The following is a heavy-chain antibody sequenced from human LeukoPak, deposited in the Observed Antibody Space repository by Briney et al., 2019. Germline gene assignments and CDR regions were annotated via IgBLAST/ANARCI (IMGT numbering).Heavy chain of an antibody. V-gene: IGHV4-59*01. CDR1: GGSISIYY. CDR2: ISHSGTA. CDR3: ARSRDYYGDYYYYMDV. D-gene: IGHD3-10*01. J-gene: IGHJ6*03. Sequence: SETLSLTCTVSGGSISIYYWSWIRQPPGKGLEWIGYISHSGTADYNPSLKSRVTISVDMSKNQFSLKLSSVTAADTAVYYCARSRDYYGDYYYYMDVWGKGTTVTISS.